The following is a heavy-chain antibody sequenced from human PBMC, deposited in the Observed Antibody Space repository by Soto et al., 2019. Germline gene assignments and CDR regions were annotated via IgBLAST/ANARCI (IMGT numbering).Heavy chain of an antibody. V-gene: IGHV5-51*01. D-gene: IGHD4-17*01. CDR2: IYPSASDT. CDR3: ARPANTVADHFDL. J-gene: IGHJ4*02. CDR1: GYTFTIYW. Sequence: PGGSLKISCEGSGYTFTIYWIGWVRQKPGKGLEWMGIIYPSASDTRYSPSFQGQVTISADKSLNTAYLQWNSLKASDPAVYYCARPANTVADHFDLWGQGTPVTVSS.